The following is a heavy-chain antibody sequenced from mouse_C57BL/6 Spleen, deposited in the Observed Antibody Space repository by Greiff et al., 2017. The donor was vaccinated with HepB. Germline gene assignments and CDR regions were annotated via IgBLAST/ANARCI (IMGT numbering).Heavy chain of an antibody. CDR3: ARGVTTVAPYLPMDY. CDR1: GYTFTSYW. D-gene: IGHD1-1*01. CDR2: IDPSDSYT. Sequence: QVQLQQPGAELVKPGASVKLSCKASGYTFTSYWMQWVKQRPGQGLEWIGEIDPSDSYTNYNQKFKGKATLTVDTSSSTAYMQLSSLTSEDSAVYYCARGVTTVAPYLPMDYWGQGTSVTVSS. V-gene: IGHV1-50*01. J-gene: IGHJ4*01.